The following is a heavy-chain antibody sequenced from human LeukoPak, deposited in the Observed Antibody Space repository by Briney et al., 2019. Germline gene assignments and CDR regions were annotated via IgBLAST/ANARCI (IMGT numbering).Heavy chain of an antibody. J-gene: IGHJ4*02. V-gene: IGHV3-7*01. D-gene: IGHD1-26*01. CDR1: GFTFSSYW. Sequence: GGSLRLSSAASGFTFSSYWMSWVRQAPGKGLEWVANIKEDGSEKYHVDSVKGRFTISRDNAKNSLYLQMNSLRAEDTAVYYCVRASPGASRDYWGQGTLVTVAS. CDR2: IKEDGSEK. CDR3: VRASPGASRDY.